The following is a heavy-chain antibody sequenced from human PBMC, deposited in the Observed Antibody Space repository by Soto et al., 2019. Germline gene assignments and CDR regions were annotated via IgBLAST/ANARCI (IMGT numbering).Heavy chain of an antibody. V-gene: IGHV4-31*03. CDR3: ATVESPSWLDY. J-gene: IGHJ4*02. D-gene: IGHD2-2*01. CDR1: GGSINSGAHY. Sequence: QVQLQESGPGLVKPSQTLSLTCTVSGGSINSGAHYCSWLRQQPGKGLEWIVYIYYSWDTQYNPSFKGRFTMSLDTSKNQCYLKLNSLTAVDTAVYYCATVESPSWLDYWGQGTLVTVSS. CDR2: IYYSWDT.